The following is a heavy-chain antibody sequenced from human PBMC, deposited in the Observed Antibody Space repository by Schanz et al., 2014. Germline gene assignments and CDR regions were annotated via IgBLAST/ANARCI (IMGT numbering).Heavy chain of an antibody. CDR2: IYYTGTT. CDR1: GGSISTYY. D-gene: IGHD1-26*01. J-gene: IGHJ5*02. CDR3: ARLGSPHCATSDCHHDWFGP. V-gene: IGHV4-59*08. Sequence: QVQLQESGPGVVKPSETLSLTCTVSGGSISTYYWSWIRQSPGKGLEWIGYIYYTGTTNYNPSLRGGAPTPEATPKNQSPRSLISGPAADTAVYYCARLGSPHCATSDCHHDWFGPWGQGTLVTVSS.